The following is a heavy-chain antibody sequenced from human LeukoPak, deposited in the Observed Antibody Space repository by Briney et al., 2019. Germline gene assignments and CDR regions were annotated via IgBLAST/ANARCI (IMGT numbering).Heavy chain of an antibody. CDR1: GFTFSGYY. CDR3: ASPGCYCSGSYRFAP. J-gene: IGHJ5*02. V-gene: IGHV1-2*02. CDR2: INPNNGCT. D-gene: IGHD3-10*01. Sequence: WASVKVSCTASGFTFSGYYMNWVRQAPGQGLEWMSWINPNNGCTNYAQKFQGRVTITSDTAINTAYMELSSLRSDDTAVYFCASPGCYCSGSYRFAPWGQGTLVTVSS.